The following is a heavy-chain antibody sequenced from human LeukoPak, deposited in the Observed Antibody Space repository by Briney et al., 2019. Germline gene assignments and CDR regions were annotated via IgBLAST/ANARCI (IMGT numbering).Heavy chain of an antibody. J-gene: IGHJ4*02. CDR3: SRKQGVAAPPDY. Sequence: GGSLRLSCAASGFTFSKYCMHWVRQAPGKGLESVARINTDGTVKNYADSVKGRFTVSRDNADKTIFLQLNSLRNEDTAVHFFSRKQGVAAPPDYWGQGTPVTVSS. V-gene: IGHV3-74*01. D-gene: IGHD6-19*01. CDR1: GFTFSKYC. CDR2: INTDGTVK.